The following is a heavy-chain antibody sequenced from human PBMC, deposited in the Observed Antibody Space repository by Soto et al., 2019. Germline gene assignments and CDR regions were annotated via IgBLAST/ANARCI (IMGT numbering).Heavy chain of an antibody. CDR2: ISSSGSTI. CDR3: ARDIVVVPAFKGVAARPPDY. V-gene: IGHV3-11*01. D-gene: IGHD2-2*01. CDR1: GFTFSDYY. Sequence: QVQLVESGGGLVKPGGSLRLSCAASGFTFSDYYMSWIRQAPGKGLEWVSYISSSGSTIYYADSVKGRFTISRDNAKNALYLQMNSLRADDTAVYDCARDIVVVPAFKGVAARPPDYWGQGTLVTVSS. J-gene: IGHJ4*02.